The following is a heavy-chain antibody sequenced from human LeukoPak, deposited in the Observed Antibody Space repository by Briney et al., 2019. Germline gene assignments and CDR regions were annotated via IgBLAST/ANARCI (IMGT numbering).Heavy chain of an antibody. D-gene: IGHD2-8*01. CDR2: IYSGGST. J-gene: IGHJ3*02. CDR1: GFTFSNFW. CDR3: ARSGRDIVLMAHYAFDI. Sequence: PGGSLRLSCAASGFTFSNFWMSWVRQAPGKGLEWVSVIYSGGSTYYADSVKGRFTISRDNSKNTLYLQMNSLRAEDTAVYYCARSGRDIVLMAHYAFDIWGQGTMVTVSS. V-gene: IGHV3-53*01.